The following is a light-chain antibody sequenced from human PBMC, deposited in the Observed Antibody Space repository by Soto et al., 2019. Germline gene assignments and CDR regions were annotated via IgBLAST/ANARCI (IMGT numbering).Light chain of an antibody. CDR3: QQRNNWPVT. J-gene: IGKJ5*01. CDR1: QSVSTY. Sequence: EVVLTQSPATLSLSPGERATLSCRASQSVSTYVAWYQQKPGQAPRLLIYDASKRAPGIPARFSGSGSGTDFTFTISSLEPDDFSIYYCQQRNNWPVTFGQGTRLEI. CDR2: DAS. V-gene: IGKV3-11*01.